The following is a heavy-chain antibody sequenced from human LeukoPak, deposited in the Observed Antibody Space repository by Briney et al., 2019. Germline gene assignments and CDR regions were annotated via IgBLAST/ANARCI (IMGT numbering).Heavy chain of an antibody. CDR3: VRGAAVAPPHFDH. CDR2: SRNKANSYTT. V-gene: IGHV3-72*01. D-gene: IGHD6-19*01. Sequence: GGSLRLSCAASGFTFSDHYMDWVRQAPGKGLEWVGRSRNKANSYTTEYAASVKGRFTISRDESQNTLYLQMNSLKTEDTAAYHCVRGAAVAPPHFDHWGQGTLVTVSS. J-gene: IGHJ4*02. CDR1: GFTFSDHY.